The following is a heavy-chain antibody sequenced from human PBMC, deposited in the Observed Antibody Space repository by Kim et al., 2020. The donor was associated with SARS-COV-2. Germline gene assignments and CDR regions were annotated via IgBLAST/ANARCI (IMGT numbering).Heavy chain of an antibody. J-gene: IGHJ6*02. D-gene: IGHD3-10*01. CDR3: ASIGWFGELRYYGMDV. CDR1: GYTFTSYY. V-gene: IGHV1-46*01. Sequence: ASVKVSCKASGYTFTSYYMHWVRQAPGQGLEWMGIINPSGGSTSYAQKFQGRVTMTRDTSTSTVYMELSSLRSEDTAVYYCASIGWFGELRYYGMDVWGQGTTVTVSS. CDR2: INPSGGST.